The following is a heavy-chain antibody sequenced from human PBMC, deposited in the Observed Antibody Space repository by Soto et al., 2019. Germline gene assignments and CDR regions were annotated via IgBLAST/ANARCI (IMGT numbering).Heavy chain of an antibody. Sequence: PSETLSLTCTVSGGSVSSGSYYWSWIRQPPGKGLEWIGYIYYSGSTNYNPSLKSRVTISVDTSKNQFSLKLSSVTAADTAVYYCARGSLYDTPFDYWGQGTLVTVSS. D-gene: IGHD3-16*02. J-gene: IGHJ4*02. CDR3: ARGSLYDTPFDY. CDR1: GGSVSSGSYY. CDR2: IYYSGST. V-gene: IGHV4-61*01.